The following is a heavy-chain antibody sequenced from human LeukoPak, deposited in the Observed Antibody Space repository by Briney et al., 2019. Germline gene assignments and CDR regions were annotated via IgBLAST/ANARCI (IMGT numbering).Heavy chain of an antibody. V-gene: IGHV1-3*01. D-gene: IGHD3-10*01. CDR3: ATDPTYYYGSGSYYGY. J-gene: IGHJ4*02. CDR2: INAGNGNT. CDR1: GYTFTSYA. Sequence: ASVKVSCKASGYTFTSYAMHWVRQAPGQRLEWMGWINAGNGNTKYSQKFQGRVTITRDTSASTAYMELSSLRSEDTAVYYCATDPTYYYGSGSYYGYWGQGTLVTVSS.